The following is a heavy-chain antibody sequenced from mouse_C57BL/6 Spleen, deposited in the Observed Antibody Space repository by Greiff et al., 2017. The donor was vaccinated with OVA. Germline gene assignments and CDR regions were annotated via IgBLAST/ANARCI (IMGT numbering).Heavy chain of an antibody. D-gene: IGHD1-1*01. V-gene: IGHV1-64*01. CDR2: IHPNSGST. J-gene: IGHJ4*01. CDR3: ARSYYYGTPYYAMDY. Sequence: QVQLKQPGAELVKPGASVKLSCKASGYTFTSYWMHWVKQRPGQGLEWIGMIHPNSGSTNYNEKFKSKATLTVDKSSSTAYMQLSSLTSEDSAVYYCARSYYYGTPYYAMDYWGQGTSVTVSS. CDR1: GYTFTSYW.